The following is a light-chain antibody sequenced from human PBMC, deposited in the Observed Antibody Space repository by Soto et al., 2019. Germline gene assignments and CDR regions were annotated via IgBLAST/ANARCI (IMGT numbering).Light chain of an antibody. V-gene: IGLV2-14*01. CDR2: EVN. Sequence: QSALTQPASVSGSPGQSITISCTGTSSDVGYYNYVSWYQQHPGKAPKLMIYEVNNRPSGVSNRFSGSKSGDTASLTISGLQAEDEADYYCSSYTRSNTYVFGTGTKVTVL. J-gene: IGLJ1*01. CDR3: SSYTRSNTYV. CDR1: SSDVGYYNY.